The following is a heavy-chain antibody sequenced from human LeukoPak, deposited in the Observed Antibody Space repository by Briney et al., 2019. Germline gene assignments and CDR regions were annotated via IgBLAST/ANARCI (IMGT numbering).Heavy chain of an antibody. CDR1: GGSISSGGYY. D-gene: IGHD6-19*01. J-gene: IGHJ5*02. Sequence: SQTLSLTCTVSGGSISSGGYYWSWIRQHPGKGLEWIGYIYYSGSTYYNPSLKSRVTISVDTSKNQFSLKLSSVTAADTAVYYCAREVAVAGTSWFDPWGQGTLVTVSS. CDR3: AREVAVAGTSWFDP. V-gene: IGHV4-31*03. CDR2: IYYSGST.